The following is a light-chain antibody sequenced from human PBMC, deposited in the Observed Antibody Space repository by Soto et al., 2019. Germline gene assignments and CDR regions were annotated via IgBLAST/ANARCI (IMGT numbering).Light chain of an antibody. Sequence: DIQMTQSPSTLSASVGDRVTITCRASQSITIWLAWYQQKPGKAPKLLIYAASNLQSGVPSRFSVSGFGTDFTLTIGSLQPEDFATYYCQQANSFPITFGQGTRLEIK. CDR1: QSITIW. V-gene: IGKV1-12*01. J-gene: IGKJ5*01. CDR3: QQANSFPIT. CDR2: AAS.